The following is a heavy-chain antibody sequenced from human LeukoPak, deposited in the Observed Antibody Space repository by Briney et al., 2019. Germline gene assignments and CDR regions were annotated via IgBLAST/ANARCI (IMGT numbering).Heavy chain of an antibody. V-gene: IGHV1-24*01. D-gene: IGHD6-19*01. J-gene: IGHJ4*02. CDR1: GYTLTELS. Sequence: ASVKVSCKVSGYTLTELSMHWVRQAPGKGLEWMGGFDPEDGETIYAQKFQGRVTMTGDTSTDTAYMELSSLRSEDTAVYYCATALYSSGWKFDYWGQGTLVTVSS. CDR2: FDPEDGET. CDR3: ATALYSSGWKFDY.